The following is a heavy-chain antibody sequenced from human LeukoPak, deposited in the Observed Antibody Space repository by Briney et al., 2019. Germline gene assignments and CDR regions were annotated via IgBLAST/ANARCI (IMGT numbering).Heavy chain of an antibody. D-gene: IGHD2-15*01. J-gene: IGHJ5*02. CDR3: ARGGGYGRNWFDP. CDR2: TYTSGSS. CDR1: GGSISSYH. V-gene: IGHV4-4*07. Sequence: PSETLSLTCIVSGGSISSYHWSWIRQPAGKRLEWIGHTYTSGSSNYNPSLKSRVTMSVDTSNNQFSLKLNSVTAADTAVYYCARGGGYGRNWFDPWGRGTLVIVSS.